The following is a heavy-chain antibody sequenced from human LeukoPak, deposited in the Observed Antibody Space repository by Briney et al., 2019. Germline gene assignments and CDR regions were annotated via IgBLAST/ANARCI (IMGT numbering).Heavy chain of an antibody. J-gene: IGHJ4*02. CDR2: IRNDGSNY. CDR1: GFTFSDYG. CDR3: ARDPGAYYDILTGYNPAGVDY. V-gene: IGHV3-30*02. Sequence: GGSLRLSCAASGFTFSDYGMHWVRQAPGKGLEWVAFIRNDGSNYYHADSVKGRFTISRDNSKNTLYLQMNSLRAEDTAVYYCARDPGAYYDILTGYNPAGVDYWGQGTLVTVSS. D-gene: IGHD3-9*01.